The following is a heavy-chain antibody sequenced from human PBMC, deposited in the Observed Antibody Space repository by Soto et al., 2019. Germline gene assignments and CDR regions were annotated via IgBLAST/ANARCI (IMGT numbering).Heavy chain of an antibody. CDR3: AKDITPLGPDAFDI. J-gene: IGHJ3*02. V-gene: IGHV3-9*01. CDR1: GLNFDDYA. CDR2: ISWNSGSI. Sequence: SLRLSCAACGLNFDDYAMQWDQQDQGKGLEWVSGISWNSGSIGYADSVKGRFTISRDNAKNSLYLQMNSLRAEDTALYYCAKDITPLGPDAFDIWGHGTMVTVSS.